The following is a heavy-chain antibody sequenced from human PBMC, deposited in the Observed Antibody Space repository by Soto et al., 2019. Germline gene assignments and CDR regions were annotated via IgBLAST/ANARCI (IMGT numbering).Heavy chain of an antibody. J-gene: IGHJ6*02. CDR1: GFTFTFYW. V-gene: IGHV3-7*01. Sequence: EVQLVESGGGLVQPRGSLRLSCAVSGFTFTFYWMPWVRQAPGKGLEWVANINQDGSEKYYVDSVKGRFTISRDDDQNSLYLQMNSLGAEDTAVYYCARVRRRDWEMLQMVTYFYYGMDVWGQGTTVTVSS. D-gene: IGHD1-26*01. CDR3: ARVRRRDWEMLQMVTYFYYGMDV. CDR2: INQDGSEK.